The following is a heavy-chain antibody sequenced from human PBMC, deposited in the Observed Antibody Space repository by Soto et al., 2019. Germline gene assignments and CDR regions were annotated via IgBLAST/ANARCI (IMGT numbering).Heavy chain of an antibody. V-gene: IGHV3-23*01. D-gene: IGHD2-2*01. Sequence: EVQLLESGGGLVQRGGSLRLSCAASGFPFSSYVMSWVRQAPGKGLAWVSGISGGGSNTFYADSVKGRFTISSDNSKNTLLLQMNSLGAEDTAVYYCAKDSNKYSSTLRGRYIDYCGQGIGVTVSS. J-gene: IGHJ4*02. CDR1: GFPFSSYV. CDR2: ISGGGSNT. CDR3: AKDSNKYSSTLRGRYIDY.